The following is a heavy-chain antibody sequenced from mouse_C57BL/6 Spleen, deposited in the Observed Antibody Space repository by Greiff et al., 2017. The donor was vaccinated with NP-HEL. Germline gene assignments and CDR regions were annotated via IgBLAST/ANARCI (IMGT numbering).Heavy chain of an antibody. V-gene: IGHV5-4*01. CDR1: GFTFSSYA. J-gene: IGHJ4*01. D-gene: IGHD2-4*01. CDR2: ISDGGSYT. CDR3: ARDEGYYDYDNYAMDY. Sequence: EVQLVESGGGLVKPGGSLKLSCAASGFTFSSYAMSWVRQTPEKRLEWVATISDGGSYTYYPDNVKGRFTISRDNAKNNLYLQMSHLKSEDTAMYYCARDEGYYDYDNYAMDYWGQGTSVTVSS.